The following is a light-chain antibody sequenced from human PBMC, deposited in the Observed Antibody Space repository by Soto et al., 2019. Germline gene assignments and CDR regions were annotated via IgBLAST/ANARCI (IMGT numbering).Light chain of an antibody. CDR3: QQYGSLSWT. Sequence: EVVLTQSPVTLSLAPGERATLSCRASQSVSGYLAWYQQKPGQAPRIIIFGASGRATGIPDRFSGSGSGTDFTLTISRLEPEDFAVYYCQQYGSLSWTFGQGTKVDIK. J-gene: IGKJ1*01. V-gene: IGKV3-20*01. CDR1: QSVSGY. CDR2: GAS.